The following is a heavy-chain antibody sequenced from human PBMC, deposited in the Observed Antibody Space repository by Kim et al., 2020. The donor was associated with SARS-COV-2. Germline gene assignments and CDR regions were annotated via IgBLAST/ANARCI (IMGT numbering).Heavy chain of an antibody. D-gene: IGHD1-7*01. CDR2: INHSGST. V-gene: IGHV4-34*01. CDR3: ARTLNWNYVVDY. Sequence: SETLSLTCAVYGGSFSGYYWSWIRQPPGKGLEWIGEINHSGSTNYNPSLKSRVTISVDTSKNQFSLKLSSVTAADTAVYYCARTLNWNYVVDYWGQGTLVTVSS. J-gene: IGHJ4*02. CDR1: GGSFSGYY.